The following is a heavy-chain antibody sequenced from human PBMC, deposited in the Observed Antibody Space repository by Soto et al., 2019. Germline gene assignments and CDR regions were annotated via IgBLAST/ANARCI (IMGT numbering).Heavy chain of an antibody. CDR2: IYYSGST. Sequence: PSETLSLTCTVSGGSISSSSYFWGWIRQPPGKGLEWIGTIYYSGSTYYNPSLKSRVTISVDTSKNQFSLKLSSVTAADTAVYYCTTTNWFDPLCQGTLVTVSS. CDR3: TTTNWFDP. V-gene: IGHV4-39*01. J-gene: IGHJ5*02. CDR1: GGSISSSSYF.